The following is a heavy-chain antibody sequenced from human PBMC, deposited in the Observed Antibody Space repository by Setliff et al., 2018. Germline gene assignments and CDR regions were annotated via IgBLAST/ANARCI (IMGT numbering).Heavy chain of an antibody. D-gene: IGHD1-1*01. CDR3: ARSGDPKSAFERYLFD. CDR2: FDPEDGET. Sequence: GASVKVSCKVSGYTLTELSMHWVRQAPGKGLEWMGGFDPEDGETIYAQKFQGRVTMTEDTSTDTAYMELNSLRSEDTALYFCARSGDPKSAFERYLFDWGQGTLVTVSS. CDR1: GYTLTELS. V-gene: IGHV1-24*01. J-gene: IGHJ4*02.